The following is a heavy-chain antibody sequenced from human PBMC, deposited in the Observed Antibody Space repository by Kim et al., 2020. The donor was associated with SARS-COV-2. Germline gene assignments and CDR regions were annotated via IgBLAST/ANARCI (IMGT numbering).Heavy chain of an antibody. V-gene: IGHV3-30*04. D-gene: IGHD2-15*01. CDR1: GFTFSSYA. Sequence: GGSLRLSCAASGFTFSSYAMPWVRQAPGKGLEWVADIKYDGSKKYYVDSVKGRFTISRDNAKITLFLQMNSLRAEDTAVYFCARGGVGLGRSLDYFDYWGQGTLVTVSS. CDR2: IKYDGSKK. CDR3: ARGGVGLGRSLDYFDY. J-gene: IGHJ4*02.